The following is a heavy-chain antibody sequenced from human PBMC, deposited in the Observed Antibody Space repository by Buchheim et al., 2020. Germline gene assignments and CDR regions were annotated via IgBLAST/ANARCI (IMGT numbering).Heavy chain of an antibody. J-gene: IGHJ4*02. CDR1: GGSFSGYY. CDR3: AVRILTGYWFLSRESDFDY. CDR2: INHSGST. V-gene: IGHV4-34*01. Sequence: QVQLQESGPGLVKPSGTLSLTCAVYGGSFSGYYWSWIRQPPGKGLEWIGEINHSGSTNYNPSLKSRVTISVDTSKNQFSLKLSSVTAADTAVYYCAVRILTGYWFLSRESDFDYWGQGTL. D-gene: IGHD3-9*01.